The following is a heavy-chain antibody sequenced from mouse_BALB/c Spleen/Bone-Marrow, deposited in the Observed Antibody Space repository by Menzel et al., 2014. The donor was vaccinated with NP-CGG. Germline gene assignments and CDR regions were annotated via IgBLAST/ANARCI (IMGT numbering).Heavy chain of an antibody. D-gene: IGHD2-2*01. Sequence: EVKVEESGAELVKPGASVKLSCTASGFNIKDTYMHWVKQRPEQGLEWIGRIDPANGNTKYDPKFQGKATITADTSSNTAYLQLSSLTSEDTAVYYCASYAYGYYFDYWGQGTTLTVSS. CDR2: IDPANGNT. CDR3: ASYAYGYYFDY. CDR1: GFNIKDTY. V-gene: IGHV14-3*02. J-gene: IGHJ2*01.